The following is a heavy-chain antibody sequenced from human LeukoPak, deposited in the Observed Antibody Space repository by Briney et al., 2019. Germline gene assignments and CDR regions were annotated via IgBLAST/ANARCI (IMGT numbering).Heavy chain of an antibody. Sequence: GGSLRLSCAASGFTFSSYDMHWVRQATGKGLEWVSAIGTAGDTYYPGSVKGRFTISRENAKNSLYLQMNSLRAGDTAVYYCAGGQGFEMTTSRFRFDPWGQGTLVTVSS. D-gene: IGHD5-24*01. V-gene: IGHV3-13*01. CDR1: GFTFSSYD. CDR3: AGGQGFEMTTSRFRFDP. CDR2: IGTAGDT. J-gene: IGHJ5*02.